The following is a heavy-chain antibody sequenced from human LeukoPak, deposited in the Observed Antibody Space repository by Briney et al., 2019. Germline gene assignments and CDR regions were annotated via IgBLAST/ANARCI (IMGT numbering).Heavy chain of an antibody. J-gene: IGHJ4*02. D-gene: IGHD3-16*02. V-gene: IGHV4-39*01. CDR2: MYYSGNT. Sequence: SETLSLACTVSGGSISSSNYYWGWIRQPPGKGLEWIGSMYYSGNTDYNPSLKSRVTISVDTSKNQFSLKVNSVTAADTAVYYCARTLGWASSRYPFDGWGQGTLVTVSS. CDR1: GGSISSSNYY. CDR3: ARTLGWASSRYPFDG.